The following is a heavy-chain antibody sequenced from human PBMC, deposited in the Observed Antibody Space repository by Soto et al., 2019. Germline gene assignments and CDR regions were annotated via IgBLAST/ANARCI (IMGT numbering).Heavy chain of an antibody. V-gene: IGHV3-23*01. CDR1: GFTFSSYA. Sequence: GGSLRLSCAASGFTFSSYAMSWVRQAPGKGLEWVSAISGSGGSTYYADSVKGRFTISIDNSKNTLYLQMNSLSSEDTAVYYCAKAPGGMIVVVTLAEYFQHWGQGTLVTVSS. J-gene: IGHJ1*01. D-gene: IGHD3-22*01. CDR3: AKAPGGMIVVVTLAEYFQH. CDR2: ISGSGGST.